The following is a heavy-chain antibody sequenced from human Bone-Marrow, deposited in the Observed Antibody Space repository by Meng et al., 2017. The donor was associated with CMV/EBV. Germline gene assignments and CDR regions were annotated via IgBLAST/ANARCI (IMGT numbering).Heavy chain of an antibody. J-gene: IGHJ4*02. CDR2: IYYSGST. V-gene: IGHV4-59*01. CDR1: GGSISSYY. CDR3: AREGSNSSHDY. Sequence: SETLSLTCTVSGGSISSYYWSWIRQPPGKGLEWNGYIYYSGSTNYNPSLKSRVTISVDTSKNQFSLKLSSVTAADTAVYYCAREGSNSSHDYWGQGTLVTVSS. D-gene: IGHD6-13*01.